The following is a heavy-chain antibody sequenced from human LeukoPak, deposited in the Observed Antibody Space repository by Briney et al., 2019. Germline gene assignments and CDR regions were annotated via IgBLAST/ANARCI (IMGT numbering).Heavy chain of an antibody. V-gene: IGHV3-23*01. CDR2: ISGGGDKA. CDR1: GFTFTTYA. D-gene: IGHD6-19*01. CDR3: AKDLALAGTGGGFDV. J-gene: IGHJ3*01. Sequence: GGSLILSCAASGFTFTTYAINWVRQAPGKGLEWVSGISGGGDKAFYADSVNGRFTISRDNSKNTVSLQMSSLRAEDTAHYYCAKDLALAGTGGGFDVWGQGARVAVSS.